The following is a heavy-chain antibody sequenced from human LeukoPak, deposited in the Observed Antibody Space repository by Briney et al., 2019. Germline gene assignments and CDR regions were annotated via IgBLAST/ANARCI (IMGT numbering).Heavy chain of an antibody. CDR1: GYTFTSYG. J-gene: IGHJ4*02. CDR2: ISAYNGNT. V-gene: IGHV1-18*01. Sequence: ASVKVSCKASGYTFTSYGINWVRQAPGQGLEWMGWISAYNGNTNYAQKLQGRVTMTTDTSTSTAYMELRSLRSDDTAVYYCARYYYDSSGYYYGFDYWGQGTLVTVSS. D-gene: IGHD3-22*01. CDR3: ARYYYDSSGYYYGFDY.